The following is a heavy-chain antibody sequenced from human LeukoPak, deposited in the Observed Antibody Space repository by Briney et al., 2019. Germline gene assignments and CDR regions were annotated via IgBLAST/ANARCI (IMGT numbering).Heavy chain of an antibody. Sequence: PGGSLTLSCAASGFTFSGYTMHWVRQAPGKGLEWVAFISSDGRYKSHADSVKGRCTISRDNSKNTLYLQMNTLRPEDTAVYYCARARSIVGVTPFQHWGQGTLVTVSS. CDR1: GFTFSGYT. CDR3: ARARSIVGVTPFQH. D-gene: IGHD1-26*01. CDR2: ISSDGRYK. J-gene: IGHJ1*01. V-gene: IGHV3-30*04.